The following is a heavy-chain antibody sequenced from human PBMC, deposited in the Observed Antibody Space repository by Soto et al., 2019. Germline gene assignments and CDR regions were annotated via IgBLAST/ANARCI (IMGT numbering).Heavy chain of an antibody. J-gene: IGHJ4*02. V-gene: IGHV3-30-3*01. D-gene: IGHD1-1*01. CDR1: GFTFSSYA. Sequence: QVQLVESGGGVVQPGRSLRLSCAASGFTFSSYAMHWVRQAPGKGLEWVAVISYDGSNKYYADSVKGRFTISRDNSKNALYLQMNSLRAEDTAGYYCARTPGGDGYNAQLDYWGQGTLVTVSS. CDR2: ISYDGSNK. CDR3: ARTPGGDGYNAQLDY.